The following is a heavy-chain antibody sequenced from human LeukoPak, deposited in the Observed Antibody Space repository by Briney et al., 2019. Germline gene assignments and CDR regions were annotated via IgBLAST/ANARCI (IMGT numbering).Heavy chain of an antibody. CDR2: IIPIFGTA. D-gene: IGHD5-12*01. Sequence: SVKVSCKASGGTFSSYAISWVRRAPGQGLEWMGGIIPIFGTANYAQKFQGRVTITADESTSTAYMELSSLRSEDTAVYYCARSGIVATIGEDYYYYGMDVWGKGTTVTVSS. CDR1: GGTFSSYA. V-gene: IGHV1-69*13. CDR3: ARSGIVATIGEDYYYYGMDV. J-gene: IGHJ6*04.